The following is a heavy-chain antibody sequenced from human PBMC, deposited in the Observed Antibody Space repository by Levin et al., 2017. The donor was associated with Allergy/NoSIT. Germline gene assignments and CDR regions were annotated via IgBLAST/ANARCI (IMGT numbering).Heavy chain of an antibody. J-gene: IGHJ6*02. CDR2: ISGSGGST. D-gene: IGHD6-13*01. Sequence: GGSLRLSCAASGFTFSSYAMSWVRQAPGKGLEWVSAISGSGGSTYYADSVKGRFTISRDNSKNTLYLQMNSLRAEDTAVYYCARVRRAAAGTVLYYYGMDVWGQGTTVTVSS. CDR1: GFTFSSYA. V-gene: IGHV3-23*01. CDR3: ARVRRAAAGTVLYYYGMDV.